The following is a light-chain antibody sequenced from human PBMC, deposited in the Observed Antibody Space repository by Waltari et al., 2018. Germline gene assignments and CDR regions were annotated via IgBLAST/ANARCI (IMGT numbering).Light chain of an antibody. V-gene: IGLV2-23*02. CDR2: EVS. J-gene: IGLJ2*01. CDR1: SSDVGSYNL. Sequence: QSALTQPASVSGSPGQSITISCTGTSSDVGSYNLVTWYQQYPGKAPKLMIYEVSKRASGVSNRFSGSSSGNTASLTISGLQAEDEADYYCCSYASSGTGVFGGGTKVTVL. CDR3: CSYASSGTGV.